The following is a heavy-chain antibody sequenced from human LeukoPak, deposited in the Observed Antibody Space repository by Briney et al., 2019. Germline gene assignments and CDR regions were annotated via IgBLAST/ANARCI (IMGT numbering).Heavy chain of an antibody. CDR3: ARAYYYDPMVDY. V-gene: IGHV1-2*02. J-gene: IGHJ4*02. CDR2: INPNSGGT. D-gene: IGHD3-22*01. CDR1: GYTFTGYY. Sequence: ASVKVSCKASGYTFTGYYMHWVRQAPGQGLEWMGWINPNSGGTNYAQKFQGRVTMTRDTSISTAYMELSRLRSDDTAVYYCARAYYYDPMVDYWGQGTLVTVSS.